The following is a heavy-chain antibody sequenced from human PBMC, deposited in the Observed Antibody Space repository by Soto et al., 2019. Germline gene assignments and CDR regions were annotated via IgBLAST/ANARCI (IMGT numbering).Heavy chain of an antibody. V-gene: IGHV5-51*01. CDR2: IYPGDSET. J-gene: IGHJ4*02. CDR1: GYSFTSYW. CDR3: ARLGFPGAIYFDS. Sequence: PGESLKISCKGSGYSFTSYWISWVRQVPGKGLEWMGIIYPGDSETKYSPDFEGQVTISADPSTNTAYLQWRSLRASDTAMYYCARLGFPGAIYFDSWGLGTLVTVSS.